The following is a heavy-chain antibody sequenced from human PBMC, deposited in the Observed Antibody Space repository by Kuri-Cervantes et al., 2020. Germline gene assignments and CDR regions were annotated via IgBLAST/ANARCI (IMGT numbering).Heavy chain of an antibody. CDR1: GGSISSYY. CDR3: ARLLSPGPYGSGTTRDY. Sequence: SETLSLTCTVSGGSISSYYWSWIRQPAGKGLEWIGRIYTSGSTYYNPSLKSRVTISVDTSKNQFSLKLSSVTAADTAVYYCARLLSPGPYGSGTTRDYWGQGTLVTVSS. CDR2: IYTSGST. J-gene: IGHJ4*02. V-gene: IGHV4-4*07. D-gene: IGHD3-10*01.